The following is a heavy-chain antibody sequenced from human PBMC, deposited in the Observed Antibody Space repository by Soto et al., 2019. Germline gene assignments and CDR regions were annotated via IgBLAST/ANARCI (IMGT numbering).Heavy chain of an antibody. CDR3: ARVELGLYDFWSGYYGGANYFDY. J-gene: IGHJ4*02. Sequence: ILSLTCGVYGASFSGYYWSWIRQPPGRGREWVGEINHSGSTNYNPSLKSRVTISVDTSKNQFSLKLSSVTAADTAVYYCARVELGLYDFWSGYYGGANYFDYWGQGTLVPVSS. D-gene: IGHD3-3*01. CDR2: INHSGST. CDR1: GASFSGYY. V-gene: IGHV4-34*01.